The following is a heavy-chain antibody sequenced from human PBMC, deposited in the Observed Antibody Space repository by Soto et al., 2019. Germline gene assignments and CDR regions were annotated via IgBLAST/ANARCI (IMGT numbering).Heavy chain of an antibody. CDR1: GCTFTGYY. D-gene: IGHD3-3*01. CDR3: ARDKGYDFWSGYYRAFDY. CDR2: INPNSGGT. Sequence: ASVKVSCKASGCTFTGYYMHWVRQAPGQGLEWMGWINPNSGGTNYAQKFQGRVTMTRDTSISTAYMELSRLRSDDTAVYYCARDKGYDFWSGYYRAFDYWGQGTLVTVSS. J-gene: IGHJ4*02. V-gene: IGHV1-2*02.